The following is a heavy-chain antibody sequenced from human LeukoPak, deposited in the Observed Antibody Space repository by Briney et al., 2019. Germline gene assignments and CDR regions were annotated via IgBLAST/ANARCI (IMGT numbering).Heavy chain of an antibody. Sequence: PSETLSLTCSVSGGSITSSSYYWAWIRQPPEKGLEWIGSIYYTGGTSYSPSLKSRVTMSVDTSKNQFSLKMSSVTAADTAVYYCARHDGTGITLIQVYYFDYWGQGTLVTVSS. CDR1: GGSITSSSYY. V-gene: IGHV4-39*01. CDR2: IYYTGGT. D-gene: IGHD1/OR15-1a*01. CDR3: ARHDGTGITLIQVYYFDY. J-gene: IGHJ4*02.